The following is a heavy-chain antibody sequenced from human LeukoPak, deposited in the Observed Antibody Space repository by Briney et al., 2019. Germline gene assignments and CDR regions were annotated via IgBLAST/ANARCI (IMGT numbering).Heavy chain of an antibody. D-gene: IGHD4-17*01. J-gene: IGHJ3*01. CDR2: IYFSGNT. V-gene: IGHV4-39*01. Sequence: SETLSLTCTVSGVSISSSNSYWGWIRQPPGKGLEWIGSIYFSGNTYYNASLKSQVSISIDTSKNQFSLRLTSVTAADTAVYYCARVPPDYNDLHDALDLWGQGTVVTVSS. CDR1: GVSISSSNSY. CDR3: ARVPPDYNDLHDALDL.